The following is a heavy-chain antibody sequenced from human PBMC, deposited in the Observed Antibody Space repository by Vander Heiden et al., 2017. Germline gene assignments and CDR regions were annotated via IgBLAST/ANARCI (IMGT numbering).Heavy chain of an antibody. CDR2: IYYDGNYK. V-gene: IGHV3-33*01. Sequence: VPLVDAWGGVLQPGRCLRLSCAASGFPFISYAMHCVRQAPGKGLEWVAVIYYDGNYKYYADSVKGRFTISRDNSKNTLYLQMNSLRAEDTAVYYCARGFYYDSSGYYRGQLDYWGQGTLVTVSS. CDR1: GFPFISYA. CDR3: ARGFYYDSSGYYRGQLDY. J-gene: IGHJ4*02. D-gene: IGHD3-22*01.